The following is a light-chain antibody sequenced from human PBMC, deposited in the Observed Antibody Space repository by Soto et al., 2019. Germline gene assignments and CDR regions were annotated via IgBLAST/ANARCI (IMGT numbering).Light chain of an antibody. CDR3: QQLNSYPS. CDR2: AAS. V-gene: IGKV1-9*01. CDR1: QGISSY. Sequence: IELTQSTTSLSSSVGDRVTITCRASQGISSYLAWYQQKPGKAPKLPIYAASTLQSGVPSRFSGSGSGTDFTLTISSLQPEDFATYYCQQLNSYPSFCQGTRLEIK. J-gene: IGKJ5*01.